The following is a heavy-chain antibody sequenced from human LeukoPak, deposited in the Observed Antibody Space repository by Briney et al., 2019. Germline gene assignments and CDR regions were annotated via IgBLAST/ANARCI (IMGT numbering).Heavy chain of an antibody. J-gene: IGHJ4*02. CDR2: ISSSSSTI. V-gene: IGHV3-48*01. D-gene: IGHD3-22*01. CDR3: ARDPGYYYDSSGYLEREPSGY. CDR1: GFTFTTYS. Sequence: PGGSLRLSCEASGFTFTTYSMTWVRQAPGKGLEWVSIISSSSSTIYYADSVKGRFTISRDNAKNSLYLQMNSLRAEDTAVYYCARDPGYYYDSSGYLEREPSGYWGQGTLVTVSS.